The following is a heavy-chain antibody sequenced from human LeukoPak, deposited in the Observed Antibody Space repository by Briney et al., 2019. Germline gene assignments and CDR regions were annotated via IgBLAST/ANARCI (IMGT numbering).Heavy chain of an antibody. V-gene: IGHV4-39*07. CDR2: IYYSGST. CDR1: GGSISSSSYY. D-gene: IGHD2-21*02. J-gene: IGHJ6*03. Sequence: SETLSLTCTVSGGSISSSSYYWGWIRQPPGKGLEWIGSIYYSGSTYYNPSLKSRVTISVDTSKNQFSLKLSSVTAADTAVYYCARGPGGYCGGDCYRYMDVWGKGTTVTVSS. CDR3: ARGPGGYCGGDCYRYMDV.